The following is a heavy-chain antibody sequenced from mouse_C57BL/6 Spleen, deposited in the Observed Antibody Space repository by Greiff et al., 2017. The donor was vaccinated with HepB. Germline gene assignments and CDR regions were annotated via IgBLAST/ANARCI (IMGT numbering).Heavy chain of an antibody. CDR3: ARSNAMDY. CDR1: GFTFTDYY. V-gene: IGHV7-3*01. Sequence: EVKLVESGGGLVQPGGSLSLSCVASGFTFTDYYMSWVRQPPGKALEWLGFIRNKANGYTTEYSASVKGRFTISRDNSHSILYLQMNALRAEDSATYYCARSNAMDYWGQGTSVTVSS. CDR2: IRNKANGYTT. J-gene: IGHJ4*01.